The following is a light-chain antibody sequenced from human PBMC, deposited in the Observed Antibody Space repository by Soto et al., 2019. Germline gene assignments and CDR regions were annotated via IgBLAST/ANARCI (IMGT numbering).Light chain of an antibody. V-gene: IGLV2-14*01. CDR3: SSYTSSSTGV. CDR1: SSDVGGYNY. Sequence: QSALTQPASVSGSPGQSITISCTGTSSDVGGYNYVSWYQQHPGKAPKLMIYDVSNRPSGVSNRFSGSKSGNTASLTISGVQAEDGAGYYCSSYTSSSTGVFGTGTKLTVL. CDR2: DVS. J-gene: IGLJ1*01.